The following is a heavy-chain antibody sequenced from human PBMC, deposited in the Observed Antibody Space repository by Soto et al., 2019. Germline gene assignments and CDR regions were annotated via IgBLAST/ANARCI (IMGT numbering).Heavy chain of an antibody. CDR2: INPNSGGT. CDR3: ARDRCSGGSCYLGTGHYYYGMDV. D-gene: IGHD2-15*01. CDR1: GYTFTGYY. J-gene: IGHJ6*02. Sequence: ASVKVSCKASGYTFTGYYMHWVRQAPGQGLEWMGWINPNSGGTNYAQKFQGWVTMTRDTSISTAYMELSRLRSDDTAVYYCARDRCSGGSCYLGTGHYYYGMDVWGQGTTVTVSS. V-gene: IGHV1-2*04.